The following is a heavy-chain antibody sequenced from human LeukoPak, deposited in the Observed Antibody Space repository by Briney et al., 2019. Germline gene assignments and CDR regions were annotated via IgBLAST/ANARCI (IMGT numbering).Heavy chain of an antibody. CDR1: GFTFSGSA. V-gene: IGHV3-73*01. J-gene: IGHJ3*02. Sequence: GGSLRLSCAASGFTFSGSAVYWIRQASGKGLEWVGRIRSKTNNYATAYAASVKGRFTISRDDSKNTAYLQMNSLKTDDTAVYYCSRVLLDSGAFDIWGQGTMVTVSS. CDR3: SRVLLDSGAFDI. D-gene: IGHD3/OR15-3a*01. CDR2: IRSKTNNYAT.